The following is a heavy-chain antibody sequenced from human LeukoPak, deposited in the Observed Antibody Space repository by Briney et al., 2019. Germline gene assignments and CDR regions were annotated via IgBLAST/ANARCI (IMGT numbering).Heavy chain of an antibody. D-gene: IGHD3-22*01. CDR2: INQSGST. CDR1: GGTFSGYY. J-gene: IGHJ4*02. CDR3: ATGYYYDSSGYYLYYFDY. Sequence: SETLSLTCEIYGGTFSGYYWSWIRQSPGKGLEWIGEINQSGSTHYNPALKSRVTISVDSSTNNQFSLSLSSVTAADTAVYYCATGYYYDSSGYYLYYFDYWGQGTLVTVSS. V-gene: IGHV4-34*01.